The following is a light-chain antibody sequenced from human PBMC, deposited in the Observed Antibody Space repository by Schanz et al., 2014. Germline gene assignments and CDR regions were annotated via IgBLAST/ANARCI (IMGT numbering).Light chain of an antibody. J-gene: IGKJ5*01. CDR2: DAS. Sequence: EIVLTQSPATLSLSPGERATLSCRASQNVNKYHLAWYQQKPGQAPRLLISDASTRATGVPARFSGSGSGTEFSLTISSLQSEDFAFYYCQQYNNWPPVTFGQGTRLEIK. CDR1: QNVNKYH. CDR3: QQYNNWPPVT. V-gene: IGKV3-15*01.